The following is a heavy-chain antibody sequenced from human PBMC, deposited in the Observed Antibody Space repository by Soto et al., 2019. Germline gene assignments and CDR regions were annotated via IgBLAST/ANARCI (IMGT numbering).Heavy chain of an antibody. J-gene: IGHJ4*02. CDR3: ARESRSGYDETPLDY. CDR2: INPSGGST. Sequence: GASVKVSCKASGYTFTSYYMHWVRQAPGQGLEWMGIINPSGGSTSYAQKFQGRVTMTRDTSTSTVYMELSSLRSEDTAVYYCARESRSGYDETPLDYWGQGTLVTVSS. D-gene: IGHD5-12*01. V-gene: IGHV1-46*03. CDR1: GYTFTSYY.